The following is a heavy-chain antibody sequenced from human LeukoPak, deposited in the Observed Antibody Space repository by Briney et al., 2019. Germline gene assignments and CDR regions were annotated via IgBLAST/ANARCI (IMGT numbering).Heavy chain of an antibody. CDR3: ARLRSPGDFDY. D-gene: IGHD1-26*01. Sequence: SETLSLTCTVSSGSISRYYWSWIRRPPGKGLDWIGYIYYTGSTYYNPSLKSRVTMSVDTSKNQFSLRLSSVTAADTAMYYCARLRSPGDFDYWGQGTLVTVSS. J-gene: IGHJ4*02. CDR2: IYYTGST. V-gene: IGHV4-59*12. CDR1: SGSISRYY.